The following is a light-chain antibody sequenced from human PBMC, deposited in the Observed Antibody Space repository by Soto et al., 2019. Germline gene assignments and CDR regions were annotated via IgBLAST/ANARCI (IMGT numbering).Light chain of an antibody. CDR1: QGISNF. CDR3: QNYNSAPQVT. V-gene: IGKV1-27*01. Sequence: DIQMTQSPSSLSASVGDRVTITCRASQGISNFLAWYQQKPGKVPKLLIYAASTLQSGVPSRFSGSGSGTDFTLTITSLQPEDVATYYCQNYNSAPQVTFGGGTKVDIK. CDR2: AAS. J-gene: IGKJ4*01.